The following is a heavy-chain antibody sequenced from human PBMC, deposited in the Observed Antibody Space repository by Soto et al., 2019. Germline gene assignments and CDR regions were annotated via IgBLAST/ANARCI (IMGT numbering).Heavy chain of an antibody. V-gene: IGHV4-39*02. Sequence: QLQLQESGPGLVKPSETLSLTCTVSGGSISSSSYYWGWIRQPPGKGLEWIGSIYYSGSTYYNPSLKSRVTISVDTSKNQFSLKLSSVTAADTAVYYCARDIVVVVAATWVGWFDPWGQGTLVTVSS. D-gene: IGHD2-15*01. CDR2: IYYSGST. J-gene: IGHJ5*02. CDR3: ARDIVVVVAATWVGWFDP. CDR1: GGSISSSSYY.